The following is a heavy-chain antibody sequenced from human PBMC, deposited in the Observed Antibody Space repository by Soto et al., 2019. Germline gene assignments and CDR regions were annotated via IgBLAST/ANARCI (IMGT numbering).Heavy chain of an antibody. V-gene: IGHV1-69*04. CDR2: IIPILGIV. CDR1: GGSFSSYA. D-gene: IGHD3-10*01. J-gene: IGHJ4*02. Sequence: QVQLVQSGAEVKKPGSSVKVSCKASGGSFSSYAISWVRQAPGQGLEWMGRIIPILGIVKYAQKFQGRVTITADESTSSAYVELSSLRSEDTAVYYCARALTVRVTVDYWGQGTLVTVSS. CDR3: ARALTVRVTVDY.